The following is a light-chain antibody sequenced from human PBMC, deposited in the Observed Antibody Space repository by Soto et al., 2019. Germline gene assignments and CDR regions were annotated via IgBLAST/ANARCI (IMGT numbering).Light chain of an antibody. Sequence: EIVMTQSPAALSVSPGERATLSCRASQSVSSNLAWYQQKPGQAPRLLIYGAYTRATGIPARFSGSGSGTEFTLTISSLQSEDFAVYYCQKYSNWPPFTFGQGTKLEIK. CDR1: QSVSSN. CDR3: QKYSNWPPFT. CDR2: GAY. V-gene: IGKV3-15*01. J-gene: IGKJ2*01.